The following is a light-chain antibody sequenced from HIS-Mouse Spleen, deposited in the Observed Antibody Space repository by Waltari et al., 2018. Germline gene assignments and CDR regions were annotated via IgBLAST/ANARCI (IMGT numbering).Light chain of an antibody. V-gene: IGLV2-23*01. Sequence: QSALTQPASVSGSPGQSITISCTGTSSAVGSYNLFSWYQQPPGKAPKLMIDEGSKRPSGVSNRFSGSKSGNTASLTISGLQAEDEADYYCCSYAGSSTVVFGGGTKLTVL. CDR3: CSYAGSSTVV. J-gene: IGLJ2*01. CDR2: EGS. CDR1: SSAVGSYNL.